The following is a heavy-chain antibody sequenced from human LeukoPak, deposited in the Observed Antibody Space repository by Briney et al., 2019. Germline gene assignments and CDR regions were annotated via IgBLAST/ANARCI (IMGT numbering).Heavy chain of an antibody. CDR3: VRKDGDY. CDR2: IYNSGST. V-gene: IGHV4-38-2*02. CDR1: GYSISSGCY. J-gene: IGHJ4*02. Sequence: SETLSLTCTVSGYSISSGCYWGWIRQPAGKRLEWIGRIYNSGSTNYNPSLKSRVTMSLDTSKNQLYLNLRYVTAADTAIYYCVRKDGDYWGQGTLVTVSS.